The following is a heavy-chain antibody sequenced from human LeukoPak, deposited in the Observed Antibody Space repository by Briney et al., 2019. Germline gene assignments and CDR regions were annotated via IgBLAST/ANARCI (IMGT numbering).Heavy chain of an antibody. CDR2: IYHTGAI. CDR1: GGSITHFF. D-gene: IGHD2-8*02. V-gene: IGHV4-59*01. J-gene: IGHJ4*02. Sequence: SETLSLTCTVSGGSITHFFWSFIRQPPTKGLEYIGYIYHTGAIDYNPSLKSRLTMSADKSTNQFSLNLGSVTAADTAVYYCARVSCTGGTCHLDSWGQGILVTVSS. CDR3: ARVSCTGGTCHLDS.